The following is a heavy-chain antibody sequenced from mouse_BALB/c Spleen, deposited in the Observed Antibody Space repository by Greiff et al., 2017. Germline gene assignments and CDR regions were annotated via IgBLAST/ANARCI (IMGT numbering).Heavy chain of an antibody. Sequence: EVMLVESGGGLVKPGGSLKLSCAASGFTFSSYAMSWVRQSPEKRLEWVAEISSGGSYTYYPDTVTGRFTISRDNAKNTLYLEMSSLRSEDTAMYYCARGYGNFDYWGQGTTLTVSS. CDR2: ISSGGSYT. J-gene: IGHJ2*01. V-gene: IGHV5-9-4*01. CDR1: GFTFSSYA. D-gene: IGHD2-1*01. CDR3: ARGYGNFDY.